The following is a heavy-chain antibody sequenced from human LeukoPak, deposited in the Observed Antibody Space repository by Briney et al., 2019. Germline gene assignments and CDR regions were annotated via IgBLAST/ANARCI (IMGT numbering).Heavy chain of an antibody. CDR1: GFTLSSHA. J-gene: IGHJ4*02. D-gene: IGHD2-21*01. Sequence: GGSLRLSCVGSGFTLSSHAMSWVRQAPEKGLEWVSGICESGQTTHYADSVKGRFSISRDNSKNTLYLQMDSLRGEDTAIYYCAKDYRIGYSDHFDYWGQGALVTVSS. CDR3: AKDYRIGYSDHFDY. V-gene: IGHV3-23*01. CDR2: ICESGQTT.